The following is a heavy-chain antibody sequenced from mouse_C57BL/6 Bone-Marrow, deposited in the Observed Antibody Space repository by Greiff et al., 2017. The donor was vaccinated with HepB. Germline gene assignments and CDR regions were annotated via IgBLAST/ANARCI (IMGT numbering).Heavy chain of an antibody. V-gene: IGHV3-8*01. CDR3: ARFGSSYVYAMDY. D-gene: IGHD1-1*01. Sequence: EVKLMESGPGLAKPSLTLSLTCSVTGYSITSDYWNWIRKFPGNKLEYMGYISYSGSTYYNPSLKSRLSITRDTSKNQYYLQLNAVTTEDTATYYCARFGSSYVYAMDYWGQGTSVTVSS. CDR1: GYSITSDY. J-gene: IGHJ4*01. CDR2: ISYSGST.